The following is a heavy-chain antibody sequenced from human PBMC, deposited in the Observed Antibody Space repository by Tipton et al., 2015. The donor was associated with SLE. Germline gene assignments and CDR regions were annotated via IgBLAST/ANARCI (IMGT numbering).Heavy chain of an antibody. J-gene: IGHJ4*02. D-gene: IGHD2-8*01. CDR1: GGSISTTSYY. CDR2: IYHDGST. Sequence: TLSLTCSVSGGSISTTSYYWGWIRQPPGKGLEWIANIYHDGSTYYNPSLKSRVTISVDTSKNQFSLKLTSVTAADTAVFYCARHRGYFTVSDYIDYWGQGTLVIVSS. V-gene: IGHV4-39*07. CDR3: ARHRGYFTVSDYIDY.